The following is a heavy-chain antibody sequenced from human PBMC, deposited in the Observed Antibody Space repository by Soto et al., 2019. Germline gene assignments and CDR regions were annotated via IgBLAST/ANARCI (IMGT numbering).Heavy chain of an antibody. V-gene: IGHV3-23*01. D-gene: IGHD2-2*01. CDR2: ISGSGGST. CDR3: AKVSGYCSSTSCYAP. J-gene: IGHJ5*02. CDR1: GLTFSSCA. Sequence: RWSLRLSCAASGLTFSSCAMSWVRQAPGKGLEWVSAISGSGGSTYYADSVKGRFTISRDNSKNTLYLQMNRLRAEETAVYYCAKVSGYCSSTSCYAPWGQGTLVTVSS.